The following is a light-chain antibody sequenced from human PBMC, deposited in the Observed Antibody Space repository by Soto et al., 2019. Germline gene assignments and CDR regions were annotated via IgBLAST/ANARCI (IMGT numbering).Light chain of an antibody. J-gene: IGKJ4*01. CDR3: QQANTFPLT. CDR2: DST. CDR1: QDISSW. V-gene: IGKV1-12*01. Sequence: DLQMTPSPSSVSASVGDRVTITCRARQDISSWLAWYQQKPGKAPKLLIYDSTTLQSGVPSRFSGSGSGTDFTLTISSLQPEDFATYYCQQANTFPLTCGGGTKVEIK.